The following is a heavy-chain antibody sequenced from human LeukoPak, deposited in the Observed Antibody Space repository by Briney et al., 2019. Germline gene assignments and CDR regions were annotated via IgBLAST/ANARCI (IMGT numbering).Heavy chain of an antibody. CDR1: GGSFSGYY. V-gene: IGHV4-34*01. J-gene: IGHJ3*02. CDR2: INHSGST. CDR3: ARDRRRYYDILTGYLNDDAFDI. Sequence: SETLSLTCAVYGGSFSGYYWSWIRQPPGKGLEWIGEINHSGSTNYNPSLKSRVTISLDTSKTQFSLNLSSVTAAGTAVYHCARDRRRYYDILTGYLNDDAFDIWGQGTMVTVSS. D-gene: IGHD3-9*01.